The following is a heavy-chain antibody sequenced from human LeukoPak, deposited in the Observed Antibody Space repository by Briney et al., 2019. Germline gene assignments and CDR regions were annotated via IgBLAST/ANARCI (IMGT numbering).Heavy chain of an antibody. CDR3: AKDGMALDSSWFDY. V-gene: IGHV3-73*01. CDR1: GFTFSDSA. CDR2: IRSKANSYAT. J-gene: IGHJ4*02. D-gene: IGHD6-13*01. Sequence: GGSLRLSCAASGFTFSDSAMHWVRQASGKGLEWVGRIRSKANSYATTYAASVKGRFTISRDNSKNTLYLQMNSLRAEDTAVYNCAKDGMALDSSWFDYWGQGTLVTVSS.